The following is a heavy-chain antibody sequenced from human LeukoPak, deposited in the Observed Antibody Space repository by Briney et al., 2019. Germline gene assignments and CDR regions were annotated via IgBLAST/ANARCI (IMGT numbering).Heavy chain of an antibody. CDR2: IYYSGST. V-gene: IGHV4-39*01. CDR1: GGSISSSSYY. D-gene: IGHD3-22*01. Sequence: SETLSLTCTVSGGSISSSSYYWGWIRQPPGKGLEWIGTIYYSGSTYYNPSLKSRVTISVDTSKNQFSLKLSSVTAADTAVYYCDIGYYYDSSGYGEDWGQGTLVTVSS. CDR3: DIGYYYDSSGYGED. J-gene: IGHJ4*02.